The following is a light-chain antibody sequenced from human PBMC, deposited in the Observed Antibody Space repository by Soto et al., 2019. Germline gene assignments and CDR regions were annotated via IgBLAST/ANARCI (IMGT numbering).Light chain of an antibody. CDR3: QRYNNWPPWT. CDR2: GAS. V-gene: IGKV3-15*01. CDR1: QSVSSY. Sequence: EIVLTQSPGTLSLSPGERATLSCRASQSVSSYLAWYQQKPGQAPRLLIYGASTRATGIPARFSGSGSGTEFTLTISSLQSEDFAVYYCQRYNNWPPWTFGQGTKVDIK. J-gene: IGKJ1*01.